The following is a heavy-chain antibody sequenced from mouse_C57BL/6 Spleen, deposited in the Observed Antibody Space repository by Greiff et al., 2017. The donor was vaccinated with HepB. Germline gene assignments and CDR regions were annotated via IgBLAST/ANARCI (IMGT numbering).Heavy chain of an antibody. CDR2: INPSTGGT. Sequence: EVQLQESGPELVKPGASVKISCKASGYSFTGYYMNWVKQSPEKSLEWIGEINPSTGGTTYNQKFKAKATLTVDKSSSTAYMQLKSLTSEDSAVYYCARNKLGVFDYWGQGTTLTVSS. CDR3: ARNKLGVFDY. D-gene: IGHD4-1*01. CDR1: GYSFTGYY. J-gene: IGHJ2*01. V-gene: IGHV1-42*01.